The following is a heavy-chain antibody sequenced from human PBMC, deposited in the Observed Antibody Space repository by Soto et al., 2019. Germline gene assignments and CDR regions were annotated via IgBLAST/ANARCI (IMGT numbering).Heavy chain of an antibody. V-gene: IGHV3-53*01. CDR2: IYSGGNI. D-gene: IGHD2-21*01. J-gene: IGHJ4*02. CDR1: GFAVSSNY. Sequence: EVQLVESGGGLIQPGGSLRLSCAVSGFAVSSNYMSWVRQGPGKGLEWVSHIYSGGNINYADSVKGRFTISRDASKNTLYLQMNRLTAEDTAVYFWARVDWTVGGDYWGQGTLVTVSS. CDR3: ARVDWTVGGDY.